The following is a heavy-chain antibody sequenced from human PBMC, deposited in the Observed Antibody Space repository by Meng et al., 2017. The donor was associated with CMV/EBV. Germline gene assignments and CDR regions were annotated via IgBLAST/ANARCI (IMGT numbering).Heavy chain of an antibody. D-gene: IGHD3-22*01. CDR2: IYTSGCT. Sequence: ADLQESGPRLVKPAENLSLLVTVPGGTFSMYHRGWIRQPAGNGLEWIGRIYTSGCTNYNPSLKSRVTMSVDTSKNQFSLKLSSVTAADTAVYYCARGGLYYYDSSGHFDYWGQGTLVTVSS. J-gene: IGHJ4*02. V-gene: IGHV4-4*07. CDR1: GGTFSMYH. CDR3: ARGGLYYYDSSGHFDY.